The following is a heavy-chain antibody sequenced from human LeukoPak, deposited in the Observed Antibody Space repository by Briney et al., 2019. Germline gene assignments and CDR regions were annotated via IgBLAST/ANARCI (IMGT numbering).Heavy chain of an antibody. D-gene: IGHD3-3*01. CDR2: ISAYNGNT. J-gene: IGHJ4*02. CDR3: ARFYDFWSGYLKYYFDY. CDR1: GYTFTSYG. Sequence: ASVKVSCKASGYTFTSYGISWVRQAPGQGLEWMGWISAYNGNTNYAQKLQGRVTMTTDTSTSTAYMELSRLRSDDTAVYYCARFYDFWSGYLKYYFDYWGQGTLVTVSS. V-gene: IGHV1-18*01.